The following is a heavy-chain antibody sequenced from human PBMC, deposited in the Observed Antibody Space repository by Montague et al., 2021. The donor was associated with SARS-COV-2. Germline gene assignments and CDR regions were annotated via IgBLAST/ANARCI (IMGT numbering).Heavy chain of an antibody. CDR2: MSYDGSNK. D-gene: IGHD3-16*02. CDR1: GFTFSGYA. V-gene: IGHV3-30-3*01. J-gene: IGHJ6*02. CDR3: ARDRGMITFGGVIVIDGMDV. Sequence: SLRLSCAASGFTFSGYAMHWVRQAPGKGLEWVAVMSYDGSNKYYADSVKGRFTISRDNSKNTLYLQMNSLRAEDTAVYYCARDRGMITFGGVIVIDGMDVWGQGTTVTVSS.